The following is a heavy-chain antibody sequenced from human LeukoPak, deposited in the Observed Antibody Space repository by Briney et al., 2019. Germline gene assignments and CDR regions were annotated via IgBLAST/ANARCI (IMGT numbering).Heavy chain of an antibody. J-gene: IGHJ4*02. Sequence: PGGSLRLSCAASGFTFTTYGMSWVRQAPGKGLEWVSVISDSGGSTYHADSVKGRFTISRDNSKNTLYLQMNSLRADDTAVYYCAKLSGSSCYSPGSYWGQGTLVTVSS. CDR3: AKLSGSSCYSPGSY. V-gene: IGHV3-23*01. CDR2: ISDSGGST. D-gene: IGHD2-15*01. CDR1: GFTFTTYG.